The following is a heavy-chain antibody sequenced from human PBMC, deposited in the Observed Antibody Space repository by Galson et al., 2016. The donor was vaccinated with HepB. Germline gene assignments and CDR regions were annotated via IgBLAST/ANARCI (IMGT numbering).Heavy chain of an antibody. CDR3: ARNAEYIAVAGNFDY. V-gene: IGHV1-46*01. CDR1: GYTFSNYF. D-gene: IGHD6-19*01. CDR2: INPSGGFT. Sequence: SVKVSCKASGYTFSNYFMHWVRQAPGQGLEWVGIINPSGGFTDYAQKFQGRVTMTKDTSTSTVYMELSSLRSEDTAVYYCARNAEYIAVAGNFDYWGQGTLVTVSS. J-gene: IGHJ4*02.